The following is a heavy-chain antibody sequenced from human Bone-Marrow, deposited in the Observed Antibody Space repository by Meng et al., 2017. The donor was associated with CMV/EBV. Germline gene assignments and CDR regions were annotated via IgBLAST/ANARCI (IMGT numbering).Heavy chain of an antibody. CDR2: ISYDGSNK. Sequence: GGSLRLSCAASGFTFSSYAMHWVRQAPGKGLEWVAVISYDGSNKYYADSVKGRFTISRDNSKNTLYLQMNSLRAEDTAVYYCARVRVLYWYFDLWGRGTLVTFSS. CDR1: GFTFSSYA. J-gene: IGHJ2*01. D-gene: IGHD5-12*01. V-gene: IGHV3-30-3*01. CDR3: ARVRVLYWYFDL.